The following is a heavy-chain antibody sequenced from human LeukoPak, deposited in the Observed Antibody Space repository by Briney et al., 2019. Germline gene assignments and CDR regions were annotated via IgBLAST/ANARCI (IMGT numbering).Heavy chain of an antibody. Sequence: GGSLRLSCAASGFTFSSYAMSWVRQAPGKGLEWVSAISGSGGSTYYADSVKGRFTISRDNSKNTLYLQMNSLRAEDTAVYYCAKGGHRGLYYGMDVWGQGTTVTVSS. CDR3: AKGGHRGLYYGMDV. D-gene: IGHD3/OR15-3a*01. V-gene: IGHV3-23*01. CDR2: ISGSGGST. J-gene: IGHJ6*02. CDR1: GFTFSSYA.